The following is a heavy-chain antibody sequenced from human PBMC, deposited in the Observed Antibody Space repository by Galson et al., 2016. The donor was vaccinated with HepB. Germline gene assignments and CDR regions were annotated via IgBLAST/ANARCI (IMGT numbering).Heavy chain of an antibody. V-gene: IGHV5-51*01. CDR1: GYTFTNYW. Sequence: QSGAEVKKPGESLKISCKGSGYTFTNYWIGWVRQMPGKGLEWMGIIFPGDSDTRYSPSFQGQVTISADKSISTAYLQWSSLKASDTAVYYCSRRGGAYDYGLFWGQGTLITVSS. CDR3: SRRGGAYDYGLF. D-gene: IGHD4/OR15-4a*01. CDR2: IFPGDSDT. J-gene: IGHJ4*02.